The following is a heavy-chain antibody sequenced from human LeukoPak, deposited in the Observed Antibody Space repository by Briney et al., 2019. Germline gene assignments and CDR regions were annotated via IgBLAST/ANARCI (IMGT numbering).Heavy chain of an antibody. Sequence: ASVKVSCKASGYTFTSYGISWVRQAPGQGLERRGWISAYNGNTNYAQKLQGRVTMATDTSTSTAYMELRSLRSDDTAVYYCARDWSYDFWSGYRSYYFDYWGQGTLVTVSS. D-gene: IGHD3-3*01. CDR1: GYTFTSYG. CDR2: ISAYNGNT. J-gene: IGHJ4*02. V-gene: IGHV1-18*01. CDR3: ARDWSYDFWSGYRSYYFDY.